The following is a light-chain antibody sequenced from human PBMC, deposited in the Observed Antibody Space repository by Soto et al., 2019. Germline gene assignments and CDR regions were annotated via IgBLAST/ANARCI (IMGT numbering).Light chain of an antibody. CDR1: SSNIGAGHD. CDR3: QSYDNSLSGVV. Sequence: QSVLTQPPSVSGAPGQRVTISCTGSSSNIGAGHDVHWYQQLPGTAPKLLIYGHTNRPSGVPDRFSGSTSSNSASLAITGLQAEDEDYYYCQSYDNSLSGVVFGGGTQLTVL. V-gene: IGLV1-40*01. CDR2: GHT. J-gene: IGLJ2*01.